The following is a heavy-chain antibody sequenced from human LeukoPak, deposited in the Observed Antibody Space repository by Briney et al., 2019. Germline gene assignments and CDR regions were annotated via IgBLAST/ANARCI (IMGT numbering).Heavy chain of an antibody. CDR3: ARGGDFYDSAGAFDI. CDR1: GFTFTSYW. Sequence: GGSLRLSCAASGFTFTSYWMHWVRQAPGKGLVWVSRINSDGSSTTYADSVKGRFTISRDNAKNTLYLQMNSLRAEDTAVYYCARGGDFYDSAGAFDIWGQGTMVTVSS. CDR2: INSDGSST. V-gene: IGHV3-74*01. J-gene: IGHJ3*02. D-gene: IGHD3-22*01.